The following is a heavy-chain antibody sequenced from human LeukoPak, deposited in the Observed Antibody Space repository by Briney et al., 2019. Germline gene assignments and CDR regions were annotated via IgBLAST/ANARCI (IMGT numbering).Heavy chain of an antibody. D-gene: IGHD4-17*01. CDR2: ISGSGGST. CDR1: GFTFSSYA. J-gene: IGHJ4*02. V-gene: IGHV3-23*01. Sequence: PGGSLRLSCAASGFTFSSYAMSWVRQAPGRGREGVSAISGSGGSTYYADSVKGRFTISRDNSKNTLYLQMNSLRAEDTAVYYCAKDGMTTSKVYWGQGTLVTVSS. CDR3: AKDGMTTSKVY.